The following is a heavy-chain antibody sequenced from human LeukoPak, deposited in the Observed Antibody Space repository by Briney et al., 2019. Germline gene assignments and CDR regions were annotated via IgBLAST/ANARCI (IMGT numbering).Heavy chain of an antibody. CDR1: KFTFSSYW. V-gene: IGHV3-74*01. D-gene: IGHD3-22*01. CDR2: INTDGSST. J-gene: IGHJ5*02. CDR3: ARVLSGSWDWFDP. Sequence: GGSLRLSCAASKFTFSSYWMHWVRQAPGKGLVWISRINTDGSSTNYADSVKGRFTISRDNAKNTLYLQMNSLRAEDTAVYYCARVLSGSWDWFDPWGQGTLVTVSS.